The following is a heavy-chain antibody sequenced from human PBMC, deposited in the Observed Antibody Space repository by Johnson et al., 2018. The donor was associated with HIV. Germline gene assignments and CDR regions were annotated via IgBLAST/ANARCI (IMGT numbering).Heavy chain of an antibody. J-gene: IGHJ3*02. V-gene: IGHV3-66*01. CDR2: IYSGGNT. Sequence: VQVLESGGGLIQPGGSLGVSCEASGFSVSSNYMSWVRQAPGKGLEWVSSIYSGGNTYYADSVKGRFTISRDSSKNTLYLQMNSLRAEDTAVYYCAIACRDGYTCDAFDIWGQGTMVTVSS. CDR3: AIACRDGYTCDAFDI. D-gene: IGHD5-24*01. CDR1: GFSVSSNY.